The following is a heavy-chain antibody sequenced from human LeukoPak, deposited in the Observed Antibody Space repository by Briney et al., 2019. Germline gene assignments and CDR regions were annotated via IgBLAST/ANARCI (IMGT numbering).Heavy chain of an antibody. J-gene: IGHJ5*02. CDR2: IYSGGST. CDR1: GFTVSSNY. Sequence: PGGSLRLSCAAPGFTVSSNYMSWVRQAPGKGLVWVSVIYSGGSTYYADSVKGRFTISRDNSKNTLYLQMNSLRAEDTAVYYCARDKSTGGPNWFDPWGQGTLVTVSS. D-gene: IGHD2-15*01. CDR3: ARDKSTGGPNWFDP. V-gene: IGHV3-66*01.